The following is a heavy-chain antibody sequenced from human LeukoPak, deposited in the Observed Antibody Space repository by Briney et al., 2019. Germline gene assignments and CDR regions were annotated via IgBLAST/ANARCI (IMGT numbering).Heavy chain of an antibody. D-gene: IGHD3-10*01. V-gene: IGHV1-18*01. J-gene: IGHJ5*02. CDR1: GYTFTSYG. Sequence: ASMKVSCKASGYTFTSYGISWVRQAPGQGLEWMGWISAYNGNTRYSQKFQGRLTITRDTSANTAYMDLSRLRSEDTAVYYCARGWFASGSYPWFDPWGQGTLVTVSS. CDR2: ISAYNGNT. CDR3: ARGWFASGSYPWFDP.